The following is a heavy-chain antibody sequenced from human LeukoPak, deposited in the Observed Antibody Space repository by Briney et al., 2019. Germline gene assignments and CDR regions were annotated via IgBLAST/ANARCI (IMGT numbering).Heavy chain of an antibody. CDR2: IYQSGST. CDR1: GCSIRSGYN. CDR3: ARAEINDYIRY. Sequence: SETLSLTCIVSGCSIRSGYNWGWIGQSPGKGLEWIGSIYQSGSTYDNPSLKSRVTMSIDTSKNQFSLKLTSVTAADTAVYYCARAEINDYIRYWGQGIPVTVSS. D-gene: IGHD4-11*01. V-gene: IGHV4-38-2*02. J-gene: IGHJ4*02.